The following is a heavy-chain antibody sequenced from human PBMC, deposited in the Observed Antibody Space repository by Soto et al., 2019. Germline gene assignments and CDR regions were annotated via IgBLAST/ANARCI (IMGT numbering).Heavy chain of an antibody. Sequence: QVQLQQWGAGLLKPSETLSLTCAVYGGSFSGYYWSWIRQPPGKGLEWIGEINHSGSTNYNPSLKSRVTISVDTSKNPFSLKLSSVTAADTAVYYCARGRVAAAGTGGPHSYYYYGMDVWGQGTTVTVSS. CDR2: INHSGST. V-gene: IGHV4-34*01. CDR3: ARGRVAAAGTGGPHSYYYYGMDV. J-gene: IGHJ6*02. CDR1: GGSFSGYY. D-gene: IGHD6-13*01.